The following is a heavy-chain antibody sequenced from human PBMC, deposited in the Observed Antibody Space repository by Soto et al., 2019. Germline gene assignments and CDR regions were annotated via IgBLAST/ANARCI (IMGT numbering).Heavy chain of an antibody. J-gene: IGHJ4*02. D-gene: IGHD5-18*01. V-gene: IGHV3-30*03. Sequence: QVQLVESGGGEVQPGRSLRLSCAASGFTFSSYAMHWVRQAPGKGLAWVAIISHDGSNKYYADSVEGRFTISRDNSKNTLYLQMNSLRAEDTAVYYCARNTGYSYGFPFDYGGQGTLVTVSS. CDR2: ISHDGSNK. CDR1: GFTFSSYA. CDR3: ARNTGYSYGFPFDY.